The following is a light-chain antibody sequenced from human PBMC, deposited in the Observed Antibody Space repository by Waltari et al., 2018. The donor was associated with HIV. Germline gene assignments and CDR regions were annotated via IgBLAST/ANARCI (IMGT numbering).Light chain of an antibody. V-gene: IGLV1-47*01. J-gene: IGLJ1*01. Sequence: QSVLTQPPSASGTLGQSVTISSPGSSSNVGSKPVYWFQQVSGTAPKLLIYRDYQRRSGIPDRFSGSKSGASASLTISGLRSEDEADYYCVAWDDSLSGYVFGTGTKVSVL. CDR1: SSNVGSKP. CDR3: VAWDDSLSGYV. CDR2: RDY.